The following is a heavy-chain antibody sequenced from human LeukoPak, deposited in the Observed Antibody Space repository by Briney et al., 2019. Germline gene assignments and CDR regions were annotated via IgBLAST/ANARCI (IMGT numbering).Heavy chain of an antibody. CDR2: IYYSGST. Sequence: SETLSLTCTVSGGSISSSSYYWGWIRQPPGKGLEWIGSIYYSGSTYYNPSLKSRVTISVDTSKNQFSLKLSSVTAADTAVYYCARGPHHYDSSGYYYWGQGTLVTVSS. CDR3: ARGPHHYDSSGYYY. D-gene: IGHD3-22*01. J-gene: IGHJ4*02. CDR1: GGSISSSSYY. V-gene: IGHV4-39*01.